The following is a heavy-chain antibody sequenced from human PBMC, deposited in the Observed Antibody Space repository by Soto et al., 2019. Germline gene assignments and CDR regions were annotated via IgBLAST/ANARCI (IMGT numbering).Heavy chain of an antibody. CDR3: ASGRGYDILTGYYPYFDY. J-gene: IGHJ4*02. D-gene: IGHD3-9*01. Sequence: EVQLVESGGGLAQPGRSLRLSCAASGFTFDDYAMHWVRQPPGKGLEWVSGISWNSGSIGYADSVKGRFTISRDNAKKSLYLQMNSLTADDTALYYCASGRGYDILTGYYPYFDYWGQGTLVTVSS. CDR2: ISWNSGSI. CDR1: GFTFDDYA. V-gene: IGHV3-9*01.